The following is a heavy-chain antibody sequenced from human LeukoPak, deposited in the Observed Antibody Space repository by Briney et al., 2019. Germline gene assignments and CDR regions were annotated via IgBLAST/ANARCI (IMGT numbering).Heavy chain of an antibody. J-gene: IGHJ6*03. CDR1: VGSISSRSDY. Sequence: SETLSLTCTLSVGSISSRSDYWGCIRQTPGKGLESLGNLDSSGSTYYNPSLKSRVTISVGTSKNQFSLNLRSVTAADTAIYFCSRSHDYGGLYFYYYMDVWGKGTTVTVSS. V-gene: IGHV4-39*01. CDR2: LDSSGST. D-gene: IGHD4-23*01. CDR3: SRSHDYGGLYFYYYMDV.